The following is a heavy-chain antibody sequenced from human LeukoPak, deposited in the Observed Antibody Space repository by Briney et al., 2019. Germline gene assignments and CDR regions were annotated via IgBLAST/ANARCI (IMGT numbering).Heavy chain of an antibody. CDR2: VRYDGSNT. CDR3: AKDRSGNFDY. V-gene: IGHV3-30*02. D-gene: IGHD3-3*01. CDR1: GFTFSSYG. Sequence: PGGSLRLSCAASGFTFSSYGMHWVRQAPGKGLEWVAFVRYDGSNTYYADSVKGRFTISRDNSKNTLYLQMNSLRAEDTAVYYCAKDRSGNFDYWGPGTLVTVSS. J-gene: IGHJ4*02.